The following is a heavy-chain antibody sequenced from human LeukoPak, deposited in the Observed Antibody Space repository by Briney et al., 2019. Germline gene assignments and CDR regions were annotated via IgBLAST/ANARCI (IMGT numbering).Heavy chain of an antibody. V-gene: IGHV4-59*01. CDR3: ARAWTYDYYFDY. CDR2: IYYSGIT. CDR1: GYSISSYY. Sequence: PSETLSLTCTVSGYSISSYYWSWIRQPPGKGLEWIGYIYYSGITNYNPSLKSRVIISVDTSQNQFSLKLKSVTPADTAVYYCARAWTYDYYFDYWGQGTLVTVSS. J-gene: IGHJ4*02. D-gene: IGHD3-16*01.